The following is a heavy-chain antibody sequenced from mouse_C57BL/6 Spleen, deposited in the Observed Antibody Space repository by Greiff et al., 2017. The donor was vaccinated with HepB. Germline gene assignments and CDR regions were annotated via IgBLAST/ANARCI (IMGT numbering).Heavy chain of an antibody. CDR1: GYAFSSSW. CDR2: IYPGDGDT. D-gene: IGHD2-3*01. J-gene: IGHJ4*01. V-gene: IGHV1-82*01. Sequence: VQLQESGPELVKPGASVKISCKASGYAFSSSWMNWVKQRPGKGLEWIGRIYPGDGDTNYNGKFKGKATLTADKSSSTAYMQLSSLTSEDSAVYFCARYGSYDGSYYAMDYWGQGTSVTVSS. CDR3: ARYGSYDGSYYAMDY.